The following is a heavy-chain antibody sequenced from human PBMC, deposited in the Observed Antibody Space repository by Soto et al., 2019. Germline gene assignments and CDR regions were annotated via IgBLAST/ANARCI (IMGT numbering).Heavy chain of an antibody. CDR1: GGTFSSYA. Sequence: SVKVSCKASGGTFSSYAISWVRQAPGQGLEWMGGIIPIFGTANYAQKFQGRVTITADKSTSTAYMELSSLRSEDTAVYYCARDGNYYGSGSYYTNDYWGQGTLVTVSS. V-gene: IGHV1-69*06. CDR2: IIPIFGTA. J-gene: IGHJ4*02. D-gene: IGHD3-10*01. CDR3: ARDGNYYGSGSYYTNDY.